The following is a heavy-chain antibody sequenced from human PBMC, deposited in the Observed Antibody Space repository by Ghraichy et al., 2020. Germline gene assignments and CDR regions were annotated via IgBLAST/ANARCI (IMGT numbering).Heavy chain of an antibody. Sequence: SETLSLTCTVSGGSISSYYWSWIRQPAGKGLEWIGRIYTSGSTNYNPSLKSRVTMSVDTSKNQFSLKLSSVTAADTAVYYCARILPAAFNYDFWSGYHLVASGMDVWGQGTTVTVSS. CDR3: ARILPAAFNYDFWSGYHLVASGMDV. CDR2: IYTSGST. D-gene: IGHD3-3*01. V-gene: IGHV4-4*07. CDR1: GGSISSYY. J-gene: IGHJ6*02.